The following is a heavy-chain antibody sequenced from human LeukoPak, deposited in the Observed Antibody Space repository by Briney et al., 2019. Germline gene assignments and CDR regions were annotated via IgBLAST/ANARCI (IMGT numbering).Heavy chain of an antibody. D-gene: IGHD3-22*01. J-gene: IGHJ4*02. Sequence: SGPTLVKPTQTLTLTCTFSGFSLSTSGVAVGWIRQPPGKALEWLALNYWNDDKRYSPSLKSRLTITKDTSKYRVVLTMTNMDPVDTATHYCAHSLYDSSGYYYFDYWGQGTLVTVSS. V-gene: IGHV2-5*01. CDR3: AHSLYDSSGYYYFDY. CDR2: NYWNDDK. CDR1: GFSLSTSGVA.